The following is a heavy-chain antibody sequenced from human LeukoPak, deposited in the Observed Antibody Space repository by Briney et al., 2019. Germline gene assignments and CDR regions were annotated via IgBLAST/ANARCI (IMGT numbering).Heavy chain of an antibody. CDR1: GFTFSSYG. D-gene: IGHD3-16*01. V-gene: IGHV3-30*02. Sequence: HTEGSLRLSCAASGFTFSSYGMHWVRQAPGKGLEWVAFIRYDGSNKYYADSVKGRFTISRDNSKNTLYLQMNSLRAEDTAVYYCATQARSLGDRVDYWGQGTLVTVSS. CDR3: ATQARSLGDRVDY. CDR2: IRYDGSNK. J-gene: IGHJ4*02.